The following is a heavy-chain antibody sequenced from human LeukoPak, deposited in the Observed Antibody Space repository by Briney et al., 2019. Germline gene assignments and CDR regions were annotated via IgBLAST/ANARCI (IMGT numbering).Heavy chain of an antibody. CDR3: ARGDYYDSSGYYY. CDR1: GGSISSSSYY. J-gene: IGHJ4*02. CDR2: IYYSGST. Sequence: KPSETLSLTCTVSGGSISSSSYYWSWIRQPPGKGLEWIGYIYYSGSTYYNPSLKSRVTISVDTSKNQFSLKLSSVTAADTAVYYCARGDYYDSSGYYYWGQGTLVTVSS. V-gene: IGHV4-30-4*01. D-gene: IGHD3-22*01.